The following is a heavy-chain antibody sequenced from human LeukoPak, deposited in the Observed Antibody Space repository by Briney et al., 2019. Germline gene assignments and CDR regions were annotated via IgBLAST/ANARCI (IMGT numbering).Heavy chain of an antibody. J-gene: IGHJ4*02. CDR2: IYYSGST. Sequence: PSQTLSLTCTVSGGSISSGGYYWSWIRQHPGKGLEWNGYIYYSGSTYYNPSLKSRVTISVDTSKNQFSLKLSSVTAADTAVYYCARVQYDSSGYYLDYWGQGTLVTVSS. CDR1: GGSISSGGYY. CDR3: ARVQYDSSGYYLDY. V-gene: IGHV4-31*03. D-gene: IGHD3-22*01.